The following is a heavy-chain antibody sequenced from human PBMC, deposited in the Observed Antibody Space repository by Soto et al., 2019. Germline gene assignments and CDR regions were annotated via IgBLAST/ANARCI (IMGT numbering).Heavy chain of an antibody. V-gene: IGHV4-30-2*01. D-gene: IGHD5-18*01. CDR3: VRGSVSYVNFDS. CDR2: IYHSGST. J-gene: IGHJ4*02. CDR1: GGSISSGGDS. Sequence: QLQLQESGSGPVKPSQTLSLTCAVSGGSISSGGDSWNWIRQPPGKGLEWIGYIYHSGSTYYNPSLKGRVTISVDGSKNHFSLKLTSVTAADTAVYYCVRGSVSYVNFDSWGQGTLVTVSS.